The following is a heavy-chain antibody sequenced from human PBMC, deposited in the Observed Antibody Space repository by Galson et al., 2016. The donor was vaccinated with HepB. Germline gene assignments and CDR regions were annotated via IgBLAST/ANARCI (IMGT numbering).Heavy chain of an antibody. CDR3: ARKTTSCDL. V-gene: IGHV5-51*01. Sequence: QSGAEVKKPGESLKISCTASGYIFTSYWISWVRQMPGKGLEWMGSIYPGDSDTTYSPSFKGQVTISVDKSINTAYLQWSSLKASDSAVYLCARKTTSCDLWGQGTLVTVSS. CDR1: GYIFTSYW. J-gene: IGHJ5*02. CDR2: IYPGDSDT. D-gene: IGHD2-2*01.